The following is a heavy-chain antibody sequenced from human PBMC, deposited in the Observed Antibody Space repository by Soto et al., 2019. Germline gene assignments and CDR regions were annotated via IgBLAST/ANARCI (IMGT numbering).Heavy chain of an antibody. V-gene: IGHV3-74*01. CDR3: ARSPSSGWYYFDY. CDR1: EFTFSAYW. Sequence: EVPLVQSGGGLVQPGGSLRLSCAASEFTFSAYWMYWVRQVPGKGLVWVSRINNDGSATSYADSVKGRFTISRDNAKNTLYLQMNSLRAEDTAVYYCARSPSSGWYYFDYWGRGTLVTVSS. J-gene: IGHJ4*02. D-gene: IGHD6-19*01. CDR2: INNDGSAT.